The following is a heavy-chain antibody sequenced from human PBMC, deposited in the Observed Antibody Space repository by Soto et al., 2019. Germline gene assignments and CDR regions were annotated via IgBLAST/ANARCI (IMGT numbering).Heavy chain of an antibody. CDR3: NTDSYSTMIVVRFEY. CDR2: IKSKTDGGTT. V-gene: IGHV3-15*07. CDR1: GFTFSNAW. D-gene: IGHD3-22*01. J-gene: IGHJ4*01. Sequence: GGSLRLSCAASGFTFSNAWINWVRHAPGKGLEWVGRIKSKTDGGTTDFAAPVKGRFAIARDDSKDMVYLQMNSLKTEDTGIYYCNTDSYSTMIVVRFEYWGHGTLVTVSS.